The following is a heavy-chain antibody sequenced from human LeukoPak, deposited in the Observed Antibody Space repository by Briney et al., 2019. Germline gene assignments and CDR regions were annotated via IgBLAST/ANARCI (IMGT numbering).Heavy chain of an antibody. J-gene: IGHJ4*02. D-gene: IGHD5-18*01. CDR2: MSSNSGNT. CDR1: GYTFTGYY. V-gene: IGHV1-8*02. CDR3: ARVDTAMNY. Sequence: ASVKVSCKASGYTFTGYYMHWVRQAPGQGLEWMGFMSSNSGNTGYAQKFQGRVTLTRNTSIRTAYMELSSLRSEDTAVYYCARVDTAMNYWGQGTLVTVSS.